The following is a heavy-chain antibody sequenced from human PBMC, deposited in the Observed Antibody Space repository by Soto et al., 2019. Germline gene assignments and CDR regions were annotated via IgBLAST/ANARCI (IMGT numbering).Heavy chain of an antibody. Sequence: QVQLVESGGGVVQPGRSLRLSCAASGFTFITYGMHWVRQAPGKGLEWVAVISYDGSNKYYADSVKGRFTISRDNSKNTKYLQMNSLRAEDTAVYYCTKEVGQYSGYDRGAYYYYMDVWGKGTTVSVSS. CDR3: TKEVGQYSGYDRGAYYYYMDV. CDR2: ISYDGSNK. V-gene: IGHV3-30*18. J-gene: IGHJ6*03. CDR1: GFTFITYG. D-gene: IGHD5-12*01.